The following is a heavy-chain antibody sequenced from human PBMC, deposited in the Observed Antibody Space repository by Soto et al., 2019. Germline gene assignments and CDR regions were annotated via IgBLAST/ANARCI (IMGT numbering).Heavy chain of an antibody. Sequence: GGSLRLSCAASGFTFSDYYMSWIRQAPGKGLEWVSYISSSGSTIYYADSVKGRFTISRDNAKNSLYLQMNSLRAEDTAVYYWGFGGSHYYYYYMDVWGKGTTVTVSS. J-gene: IGHJ6*03. CDR1: GFTFSDYY. V-gene: IGHV3-11*01. CDR2: ISSSGSTI. D-gene: IGHD3-3*01. CDR3: GFGGSHYYYYYMDV.